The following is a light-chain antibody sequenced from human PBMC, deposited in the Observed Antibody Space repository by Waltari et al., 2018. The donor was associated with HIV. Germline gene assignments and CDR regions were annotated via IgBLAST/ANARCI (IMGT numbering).Light chain of an antibody. CDR3: QQYNNWPPWT. CDR1: QSVSSN. CDR2: GAS. V-gene: IGKV3-15*01. J-gene: IGKJ1*01. Sequence: EIVMTQSPATLSVSPGERATLSCRASQSVSSNLAWYQQKPGQAPRLLIYGASTRATGIPARFSVSGSGTEFTLTISSLQSEDFAVYYCQQYNNWPPWTFGQGTKLEIK.